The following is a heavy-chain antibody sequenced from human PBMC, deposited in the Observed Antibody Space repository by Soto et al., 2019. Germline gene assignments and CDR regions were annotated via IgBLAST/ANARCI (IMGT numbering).Heavy chain of an antibody. D-gene: IGHD6-13*01. Sequence: QLQLQESGPGLVKPSETLSLTCTVSGGSISSSSYYWGWIRQPPGKGLEWIGSIYYSGSTYYNPSLKSRVTISVDTSKNQFSLKLSSVTAADTAVYYCARGVAAAGTGKLVFRTSRWFDPWGQGTLVTVSS. CDR1: GGSISSSSYY. V-gene: IGHV4-39*01. CDR3: ARGVAAAGTGKLVFRTSRWFDP. CDR2: IYYSGST. J-gene: IGHJ5*02.